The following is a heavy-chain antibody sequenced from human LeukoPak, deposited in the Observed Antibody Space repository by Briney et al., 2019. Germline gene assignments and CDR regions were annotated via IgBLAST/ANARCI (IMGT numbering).Heavy chain of an antibody. CDR1: GGSISSSSYY. D-gene: IGHD6-19*01. V-gene: IGHV4-39*07. Sequence: SETLSLTCTVSGGSISSSSYYWGWIRQPPGKGLEWIGSIYYSGSTYYNPSLKSRVTISVDTSKNQFSLKLSSVTAADTAVYYCARDGGYSSGWTAIDYWGQGTLVTVSS. CDR2: IYYSGST. CDR3: ARDGGYSSGWTAIDY. J-gene: IGHJ4*02.